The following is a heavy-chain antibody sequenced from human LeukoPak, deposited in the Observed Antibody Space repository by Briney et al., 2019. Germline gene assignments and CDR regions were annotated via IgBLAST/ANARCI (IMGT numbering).Heavy chain of an antibody. D-gene: IGHD3-22*01. V-gene: IGHV3-74*01. Sequence: GGSLRLSCAASGFTFSSYWMHWVRQAPGKGLVWVSRINTGGSSTSYADSVKGRFTISRDNAKNTLHLQMNSVRAEDTAVYYCARPRRPYYYDSSGLDYYYMDVWGKGTTVTLSS. CDR1: GFTFSSYW. CDR2: INTGGSST. J-gene: IGHJ6*03. CDR3: ARPRRPYYYDSSGLDYYYMDV.